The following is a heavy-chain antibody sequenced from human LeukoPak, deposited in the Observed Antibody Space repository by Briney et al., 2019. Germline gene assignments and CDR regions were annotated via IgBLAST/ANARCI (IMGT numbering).Heavy chain of an antibody. CDR2: VSGSGGST. J-gene: IGHJ4*02. Sequence: PGGSLRLSCAASGFTFSSYAMSWVRQAPGKGLEWVSAVSGSGGSTYYADSVKGRFTISRDNSKNTLYLQMNSLRAEETAVYYCAKGQERSYFTFDYWGQGTLVTVSS. CDR1: GFTFSSYA. D-gene: IGHD1-26*01. V-gene: IGHV3-23*01. CDR3: AKGQERSYFTFDY.